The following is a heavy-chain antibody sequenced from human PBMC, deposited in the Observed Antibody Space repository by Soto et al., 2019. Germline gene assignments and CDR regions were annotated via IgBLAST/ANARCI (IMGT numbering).Heavy chain of an antibody. Sequence: QVQLVEPGGGVVQPGRSLRLSCAASGFTFSSYAMHWVRQAPGKGLEWVAVISYDGSNKYYADSVKGRFTISRDNSKNTLYLQMNSLRAEDTAVYYCAREKSIAARPLDYWGQGTLVTVSS. D-gene: IGHD6-6*01. CDR1: GFTFSSYA. CDR3: AREKSIAARPLDY. CDR2: ISYDGSNK. V-gene: IGHV3-30-3*01. J-gene: IGHJ4*02.